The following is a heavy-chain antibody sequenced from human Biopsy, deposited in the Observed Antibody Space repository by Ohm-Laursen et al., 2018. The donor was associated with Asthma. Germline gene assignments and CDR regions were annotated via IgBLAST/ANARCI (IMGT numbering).Heavy chain of an antibody. CDR1: GYTFTGYY. J-gene: IGHJ5*02. V-gene: IGHV1-2*06. D-gene: IGHD1-7*01. CDR2: INPNSGGT. Sequence: ATVKISCKASGYTFTGYYMHWVRQAPGQGLEWMGRINPNSGGTNYAQKFQGRVTMTRDTSISTAYMELSRLRSDDTAVYYCAREVITGTTAWFDPWGQGTLVTVSS. CDR3: AREVITGTTAWFDP.